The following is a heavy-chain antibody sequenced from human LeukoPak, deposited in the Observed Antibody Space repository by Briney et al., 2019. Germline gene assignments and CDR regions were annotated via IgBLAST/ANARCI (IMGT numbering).Heavy chain of an antibody. Sequence: ASVKVSCKASGYTFTSYYIHWVRQAPGQGLEWMGWINPNSGGTNYAQKFQGRVTMTRDTSISTAYMELSRLRSDDTAVYYCARDNIVGATTIDYWGQGTLVTVSS. CDR2: INPNSGGT. D-gene: IGHD1-26*01. J-gene: IGHJ4*02. V-gene: IGHV1-2*02. CDR3: ARDNIVGATTIDY. CDR1: GYTFTSYY.